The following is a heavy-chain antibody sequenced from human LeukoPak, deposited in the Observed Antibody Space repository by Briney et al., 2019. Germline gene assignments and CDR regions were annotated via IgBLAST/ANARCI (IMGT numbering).Heavy chain of an antibody. D-gene: IGHD3-22*01. CDR2: INQDGSEK. V-gene: IGHV3-7*03. CDR1: GFTFTYYW. Sequence: PGGSLRLSCATSGFTFTYYWMNWIRQAPGKGLEWVANINQDGSEKYYVDSVKGRFTISRDNAKNSLYLQMNSLRAEDMALYYCAKDISPYYDSSGYYDYWGQGTLVTVSS. CDR3: AKDISPYYDSSGYYDY. J-gene: IGHJ4*02.